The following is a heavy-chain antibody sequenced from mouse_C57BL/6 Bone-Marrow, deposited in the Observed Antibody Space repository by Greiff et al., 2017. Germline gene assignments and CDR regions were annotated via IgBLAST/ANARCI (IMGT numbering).Heavy chain of an antibody. V-gene: IGHV5-17*01. CDR3: ARRHSNYPYAMDY. J-gene: IGHJ4*01. CDR1: GFTFSDYG. D-gene: IGHD2-5*01. Sequence: EVMLVESGGGLVKPGGSLKLSCAASGFTFSDYGMHWVRQAPEKGLEWVAYISSGSSSIYYADTLKGRFTISRDNAKNTLFLQMTSLRSEDTAMYYCARRHSNYPYAMDYWGQGTSVTVSS. CDR2: ISSGSSSI.